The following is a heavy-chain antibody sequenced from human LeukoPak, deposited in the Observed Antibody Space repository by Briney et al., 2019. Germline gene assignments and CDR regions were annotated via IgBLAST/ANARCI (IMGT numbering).Heavy chain of an antibody. CDR1: GVSISSYY. CDR3: AKEGAAAALVTFDI. Sequence: SETLSLTCTVSGVSISSYYWSWIRQPPGKGLEWIWYIDYSGSTNHNPSLNSRVTISVDTSKNKLSLKRSSVTAADTAVYYCAKEGAAAALVTFDIWGQGTMVTVSS. V-gene: IGHV4-59*12. D-gene: IGHD6-13*01. J-gene: IGHJ3*02. CDR2: IDYSGST.